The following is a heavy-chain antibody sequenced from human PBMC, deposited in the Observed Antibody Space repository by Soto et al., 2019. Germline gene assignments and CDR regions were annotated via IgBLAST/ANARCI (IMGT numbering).Heavy chain of an antibody. CDR2: ISSSSSYI. Sequence: PGRALGFAFRDLRNNWGGPAPGKGLEWVSSISSSSSYIYYANSVKGRFTISRDNAKNSLYLQMNSLRAEDTAVYYCARDREGYRSGRNAFDIWGQGIMVTVS. J-gene: IGHJ3*02. CDR3: ARDREGYRSGRNAFDI. CDR1: GFAFRDLR. V-gene: IGHV3-21*01. D-gene: IGHD3-10*01.